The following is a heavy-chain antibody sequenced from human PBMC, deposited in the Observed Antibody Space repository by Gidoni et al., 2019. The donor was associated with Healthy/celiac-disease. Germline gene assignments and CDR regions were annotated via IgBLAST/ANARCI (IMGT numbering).Heavy chain of an antibody. CDR2: ISYDGSNK. V-gene: IGHV3-30*18. D-gene: IGHD1-26*01. CDR1: GFTFSSSG. CDR3: AKENRGSYYPVGYFDY. J-gene: IGHJ4*02. Sequence: QVQLVESGGGVVQPGRSLRLSCAASGFTFSSSGMHWVRQAPGKGLEWVAVISYDGSNKYYADSVKGRFTISRDNSKNTLYLQMNSLRAEDTAVYYCAKENRGSYYPVGYFDYWGQGTLVTVSS.